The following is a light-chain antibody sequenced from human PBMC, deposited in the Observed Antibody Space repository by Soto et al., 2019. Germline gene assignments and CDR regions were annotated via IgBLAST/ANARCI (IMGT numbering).Light chain of an antibody. CDR3: QQSYSTPRT. Sequence: DIQMTQSPSSLAASVGDRVTITCRARQSINSYLNWYQQKPGKAPKLLIYAAYSLQSGVTSRFSGSGSGTDFTLTISSLQPEDFATYYCQQSYSTPRTVGQGTKVDIK. V-gene: IGKV1-39*01. J-gene: IGKJ1*01. CDR2: AAY. CDR1: QSINSY.